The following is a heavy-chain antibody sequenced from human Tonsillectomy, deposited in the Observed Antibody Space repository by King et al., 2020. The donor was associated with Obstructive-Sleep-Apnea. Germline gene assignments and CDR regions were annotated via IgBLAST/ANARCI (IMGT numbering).Heavy chain of an antibody. CDR3: AKDRQARKGYCSGGSCYHDAFDI. D-gene: IGHD2-15*01. J-gene: IGHJ3*02. Sequence: VQLLESGGGLVQPGGSLRLSCAASGFTFSDYAFSWVRQAPGKGLEWVSVVTGSGGSTHYADSVKGRFTISSDNSNNTVYLQMNSLRAEDTAVYYCAKDRQARKGYCSGGSCYHDAFDIWGQGTRVTVSS. CDR2: VTGSGGST. CDR1: GFTFSDYA. V-gene: IGHV3-23*01.